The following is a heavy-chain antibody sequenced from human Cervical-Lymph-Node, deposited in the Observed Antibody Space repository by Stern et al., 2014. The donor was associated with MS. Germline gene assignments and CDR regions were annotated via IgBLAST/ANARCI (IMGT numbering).Heavy chain of an antibody. D-gene: IGHD3-22*01. J-gene: IGHJ3*02. CDR2: IIPIFGTA. Sequence: QVQLVQSGAEVKKPGSSVKVSCKASGGTFSSYAISWVRQAPGQGLEWMGGIIPIFGTANYAQKFQGRVTITADESTSTAYMELSSLRSEDTAVYYCARDQKTGDSSGYYYGAFDIWGQGTMVTVSS. CDR1: GGTFSSYA. V-gene: IGHV1-69*01. CDR3: ARDQKTGDSSGYYYGAFDI.